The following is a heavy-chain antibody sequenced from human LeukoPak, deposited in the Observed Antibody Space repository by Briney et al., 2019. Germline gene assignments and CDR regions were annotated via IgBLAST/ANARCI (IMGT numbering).Heavy chain of an antibody. V-gene: IGHV3-30*18. CDR1: GFTFSSYG. J-gene: IGHJ4*02. D-gene: IGHD3-10*01. CDR2: ISYDGSNK. Sequence: PGRSLRLSCAASGFTFSSYGMHWVRQAPGKGLEWVAVISYDGSNKYYADSVKGRFTISRDNSKNTLYLQMNSLRAEDTAVYYCAKVTETYGSGSYPDYWGQGTLVTVSS. CDR3: AKVTETYGSGSYPDY.